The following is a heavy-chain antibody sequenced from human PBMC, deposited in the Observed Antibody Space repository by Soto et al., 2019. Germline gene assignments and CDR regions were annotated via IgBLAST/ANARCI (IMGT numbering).Heavy chain of an antibody. D-gene: IGHD6-19*01. V-gene: IGHV4-30-2*01. J-gene: IGHJ4*02. CDR1: GGSISSDGSS. CDR2: IYHSGST. CDR3: ARAGGLGAVAVDY. Sequence: QLQLQESGSGLVKPSQTLSLTCAVSGGSISSDGSSWSWIRQPPGKGLEWIGYIYHSGSTYYNPSLKSRVTISVDRSKNQFSLELSSVTAADTAVYYCARAGGLGAVAVDYWGQGTLVTVSS.